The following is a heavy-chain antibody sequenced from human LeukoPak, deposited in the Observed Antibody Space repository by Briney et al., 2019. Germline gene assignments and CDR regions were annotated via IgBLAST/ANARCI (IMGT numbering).Heavy chain of an antibody. Sequence: PSETLSLTCAVYGGSFSGYYWSWICQPPGKGLEWIGEINHSGSTNYNPSLKSRVTISVDTSKNQFSLKLSSVTAADTAVYYCARVGYKTPFDYWGQGTLVTVSS. D-gene: IGHD5-24*01. V-gene: IGHV4-34*01. CDR3: ARVGYKTPFDY. J-gene: IGHJ4*02. CDR2: INHSGST. CDR1: GGSFSGYY.